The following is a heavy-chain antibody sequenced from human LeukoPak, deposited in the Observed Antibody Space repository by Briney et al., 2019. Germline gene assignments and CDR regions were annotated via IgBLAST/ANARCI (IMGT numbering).Heavy chain of an antibody. CDR2: INHSGST. CDR3: ARLRGWHHMGLYYYMDV. J-gene: IGHJ6*03. D-gene: IGHD6-19*01. Sequence: SETLSLTCAVYGGSFSGYYWSWIRQPPGKGLEWIGEINHSGSTNYNPSLKSRVTISVDTSKNQFSLKLSSVTAADAAVYYCARLRGWHHMGLYYYMDVWGKGTTVTISS. CDR1: GGSFSGYY. V-gene: IGHV4-34*01.